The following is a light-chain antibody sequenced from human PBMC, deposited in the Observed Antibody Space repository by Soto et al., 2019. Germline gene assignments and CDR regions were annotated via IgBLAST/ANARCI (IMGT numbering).Light chain of an antibody. J-gene: IGKJ5*01. CDR3: QQYNDWPPIA. Sequence: EIVMTQSPATLSVSPGERATLSCRASQSVSSNLAWYQQKPGQPPRLVIYGASTRATGVPARFSGSGSGTEFTLTISSLQSEDFAVYYCQQYNDWPPIAVGQGTRLEIK. V-gene: IGKV3-15*01. CDR2: GAS. CDR1: QSVSSN.